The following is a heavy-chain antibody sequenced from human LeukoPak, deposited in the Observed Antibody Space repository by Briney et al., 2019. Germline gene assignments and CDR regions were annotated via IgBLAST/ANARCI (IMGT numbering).Heavy chain of an antibody. Sequence: SETLSLTCAVYGGSFSGYYWSWIRQPPGKGLEWIGEINHSGSTNYNPSLKSRVTISVDTSKNQFSLKLSSVTAGDTAVYYCARFPGIAAAGDYWGQGTLVTVSS. CDR1: GGSFSGYY. D-gene: IGHD6-13*01. CDR3: ARFPGIAAAGDY. V-gene: IGHV4-34*01. CDR2: INHSGST. J-gene: IGHJ4*02.